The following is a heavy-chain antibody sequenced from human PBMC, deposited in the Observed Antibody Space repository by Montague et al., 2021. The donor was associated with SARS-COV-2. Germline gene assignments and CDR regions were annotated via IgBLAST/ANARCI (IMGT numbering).Heavy chain of an antibody. CDR3: ARALFWNQDV. CDR1: GDSFIGYY. J-gene: IGHJ6*02. Sequence: SETLSLTCAVHGDSFIGYYWGWIRQSPGKGLQWIGEINDSGSTNRYPSFKSRATISVDSSKKEFSLTLRPVTAADTGVYYCARALFWNQDVWGQGTTVIVSS. D-gene: IGHD1-1*01. V-gene: IGHV4-34*04. CDR2: INDSGST.